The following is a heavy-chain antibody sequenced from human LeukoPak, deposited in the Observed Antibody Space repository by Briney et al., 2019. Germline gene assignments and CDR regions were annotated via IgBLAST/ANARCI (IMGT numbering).Heavy chain of an antibody. CDR2: TYYKSKWYN. D-gene: IGHD3-10*01. CDR1: GDSVSSNRAA. CDR3: ARDRYYGSGSFFNYYYYGMDV. J-gene: IGHJ6*02. V-gene: IGHV6-1*01. Sequence: SQTLSLTCAISGDSVSSNRAAWNWIRQSPSRGLEWLGRTYYKSKWYNDYALSMKSRITINPDTSKNQFSLQLNSVTPEDTAVYYCARDRYYGSGSFFNYYYYGMDVWGQGTTVTVSS.